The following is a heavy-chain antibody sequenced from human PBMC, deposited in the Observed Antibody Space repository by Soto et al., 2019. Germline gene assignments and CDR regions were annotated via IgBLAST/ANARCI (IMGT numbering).Heavy chain of an antibody. V-gene: IGHV1-18*01. D-gene: IGHD6-19*01. CDR2: ISGRNGNT. Sequence: QVQLVQSGVEVKKPGASVKVSCKASGYTFIDYGITWVRQAPGQGLEWMGWISGRNGNTKYAQKFQGRVSMTTDTSTSTAFMELRSLISDDPAVYYCAKSSVAGSSFFDYWGQGSQVAVSS. CDR3: AKSSVAGSSFFDY. CDR1: GYTFIDYG. J-gene: IGHJ4*02.